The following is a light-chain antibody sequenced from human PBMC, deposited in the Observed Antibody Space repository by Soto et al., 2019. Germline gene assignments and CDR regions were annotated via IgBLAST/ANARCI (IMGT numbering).Light chain of an antibody. Sequence: IQLTQAPSSLSASVGDRVTITCRARQGISSYLAWYQQKPGKAPKLLIYAPSTLQSGVPSRFSGSGSGTHFTLIISSLQAEDCTTSYSLPLNSFGQATTLQI. CDR2: APS. J-gene: IGKJ2*01. V-gene: IGKV1-9*01. CDR1: QGISSY. CDR3: LPLNS.